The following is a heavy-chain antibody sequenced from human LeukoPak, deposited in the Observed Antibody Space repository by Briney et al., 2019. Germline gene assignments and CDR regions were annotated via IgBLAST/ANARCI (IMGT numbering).Heavy chain of an antibody. CDR2: IDYSGST. J-gene: IGHJ4*02. D-gene: IGHD3-10*01. Sequence: SETLSLTCTVSGGSIRSHHWSWIRQPPGKGLECIGYIDYSGSTNYNPSLKSRVTISEDTSKNQFSLKLSSVTAADTAVYYCARKGYFGSGSYFDYWGQGTLVTVSS. CDR1: GGSIRSHH. V-gene: IGHV4-59*11. CDR3: ARKGYFGSGSYFDY.